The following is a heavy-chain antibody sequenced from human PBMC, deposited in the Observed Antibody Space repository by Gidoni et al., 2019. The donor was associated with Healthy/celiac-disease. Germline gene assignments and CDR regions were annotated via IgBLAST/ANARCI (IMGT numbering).Heavy chain of an antibody. CDR3: ARSHDYGDYEDYYYGMDV. CDR1: GASISRGGYS. Sequence: QVQLQASGPGLVKPSQTLSLTCTVSGASISRGGYSWSWIRQHPGKGLEWIGYIYYSGSTYYNPSLKSRVTIAVDTSKNQFSLKLSSVTAADTAVYYCARSHDYGDYEDYYYGMDVWGQGTTVTVSS. CDR2: IYYSGST. J-gene: IGHJ6*02. D-gene: IGHD4-17*01. V-gene: IGHV4-31*03.